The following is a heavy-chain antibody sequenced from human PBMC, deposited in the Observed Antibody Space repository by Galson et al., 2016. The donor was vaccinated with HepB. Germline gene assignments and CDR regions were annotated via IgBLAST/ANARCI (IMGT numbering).Heavy chain of an antibody. D-gene: IGHD2-2*01. J-gene: IGHJ6*02. Sequence: SLRLSCATSGFTFSNYGIHWVRQAPGKGLEWVTVIFYDGSNKFYADSVRGRFTISRDNSQNTVYLQMNGLRAEDTGIYYCARDGADCSSTSCQRYWWYYYGMDVWGQGTTVTVSS. CDR1: GFTFSNYG. CDR2: IFYDGSNK. CDR3: ARDGADCSSTSCQRYWWYYYGMDV. V-gene: IGHV3-30-3*01.